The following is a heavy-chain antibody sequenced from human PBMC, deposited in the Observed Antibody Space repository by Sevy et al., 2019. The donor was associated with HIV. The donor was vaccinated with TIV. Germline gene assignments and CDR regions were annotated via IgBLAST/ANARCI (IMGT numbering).Heavy chain of an antibody. V-gene: IGHV1-8*01. J-gene: IGHJ6*02. D-gene: IGHD3-10*01. CDR1: GYTFTSYD. CDR3: ARGPSLESNFGYYYYYYGMDV. CDR2: MNPNSGNT. Sequence: ASVKVSCKASGYTFTSYDINWVRQATGQGLEWMGWMNPNSGNTGYAQKFQGRVTMTRNTSISTAYMELSSLRSEDTVVYYCARGPSLESNFGYYYYYYGMDVWGQGTTVTVSS.